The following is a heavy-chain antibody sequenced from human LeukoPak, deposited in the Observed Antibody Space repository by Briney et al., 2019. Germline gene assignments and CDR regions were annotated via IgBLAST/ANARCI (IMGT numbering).Heavy chain of an antibody. J-gene: IGHJ4*02. CDR3: AKDLYYYDSSGYYPIDY. D-gene: IGHD3-22*01. CDR1: GFTFSSYG. Sequence: GGSLRLSCAASGFTFSSYGMHWVRQAPGKGLEWVAVISYDGSNKYYADSVKGRFTISRDNSKNTLYLQMNSLRAEDTAVYYCAKDLYYYDSSGYYPIDYWGQGTLVTVSS. CDR2: ISYDGSNK. V-gene: IGHV3-30*18.